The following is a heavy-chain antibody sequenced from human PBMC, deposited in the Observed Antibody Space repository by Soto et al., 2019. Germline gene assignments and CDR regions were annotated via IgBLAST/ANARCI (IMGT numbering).Heavy chain of an antibody. V-gene: IGHV1-24*01. CDR1: GYTLTELS. CDR3: ATGPGGAGTTGTHYYYYGMDV. CDR2: FDPEDGET. D-gene: IGHD1-1*01. Sequence: ASLKVSCKVSGYTLTELSMHWVRQAPGKGLEWMGGFDPEDGETIYAQKFQGRVTMTEDTSTDTAYMELSSLRSEDTAVYYCATGPGGAGTTGTHYYYYGMDVWGQGTTVTVSS. J-gene: IGHJ6*02.